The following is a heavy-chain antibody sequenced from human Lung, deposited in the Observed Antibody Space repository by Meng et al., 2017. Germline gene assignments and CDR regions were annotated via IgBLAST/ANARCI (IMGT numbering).Heavy chain of an antibody. V-gene: IGHV1-18*01. J-gene: IGHJ4*02. D-gene: IGHD3-10*01. Sequence: QVQPVQSGPEVKKPGASVKGSCKASDDTFTGYGVSWVRQAPGQGLEWMAWLGAHDGDTSHAPKFQGRVTVSADRPTATAYMELRSLRSDDTAVYYCARGTPGRSYSDYWGQGTLVTVSS. CDR2: LGAHDGDT. CDR1: DDTFTGYG. CDR3: ARGTPGRSYSDY.